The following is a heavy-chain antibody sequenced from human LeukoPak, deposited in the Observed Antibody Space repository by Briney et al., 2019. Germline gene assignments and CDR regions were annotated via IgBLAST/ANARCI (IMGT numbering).Heavy chain of an antibody. CDR2: ISHIGRT. Sequence: SETLSLTCAVSGDSFSSHYWSWVRQSPGTGLEWIGYISHIGRTNYNPSLKSRVTISIDTSKNQFSLKLRSVTAAGPAVYYCARDLVTVTKGCDIWGQGKMVSVSS. CDR1: GDSFSSHY. J-gene: IGHJ3*02. D-gene: IGHD4-17*01. CDR3: ARDLVTVTKGCDI. V-gene: IGHV4-59*11.